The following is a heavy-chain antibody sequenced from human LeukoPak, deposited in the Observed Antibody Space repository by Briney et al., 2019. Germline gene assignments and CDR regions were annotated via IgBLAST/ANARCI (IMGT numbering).Heavy chain of an antibody. CDR3: ARSIAVAGSPFDY. J-gene: IGHJ4*02. CDR2: ISSNGGST. CDR1: GFTFSSYA. D-gene: IGHD6-19*01. V-gene: IGHV3-64*01. Sequence: GGSLRLSCAASGFTFSSYAMHWVRQAPGKGLEYVSAISSNGGSTYYANSVKGRFTISRDNSKNTLYLQMSSLRAGDMAVYYCARSIAVAGSPFDYWGQGTLVTVSS.